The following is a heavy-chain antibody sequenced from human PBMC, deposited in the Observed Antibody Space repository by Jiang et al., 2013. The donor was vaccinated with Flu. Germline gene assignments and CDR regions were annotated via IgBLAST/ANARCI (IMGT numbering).Heavy chain of an antibody. CDR2: INHSGST. Sequence: LLKPSETLSLTCAVYGGSFSGYYWSWIRQPPGKGLEWIGEINHSGSTNYNPSLKSRVTISVDTSKNQFSLKLSSVTAADTAVYYCARAPYYYDSSGTLDYWGQGTLVTVSS. CDR3: ARAPYYYDSSGTLDY. J-gene: IGHJ4*02. V-gene: IGHV4-34*01. D-gene: IGHD3-22*01. CDR1: GGSFSGYY.